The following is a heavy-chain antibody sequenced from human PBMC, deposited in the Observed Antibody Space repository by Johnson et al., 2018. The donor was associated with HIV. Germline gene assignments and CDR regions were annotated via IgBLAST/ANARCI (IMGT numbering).Heavy chain of an antibody. Sequence: VQLVESGGGLVQPGGSLRLSCAASGFTFSSYWMHWVRQAPGQGLVWVSRINSDGSSTSYAYSVKGRFTIARDNAKNTLYLQRNSLGAGDTAVYYCAREGSSSSDDAFDIWGQGTMVTVSS. CDR3: AREGSSSSDDAFDI. D-gene: IGHD6-6*01. CDR1: GFTFSSYW. J-gene: IGHJ3*02. V-gene: IGHV3-74*01. CDR2: INSDGSST.